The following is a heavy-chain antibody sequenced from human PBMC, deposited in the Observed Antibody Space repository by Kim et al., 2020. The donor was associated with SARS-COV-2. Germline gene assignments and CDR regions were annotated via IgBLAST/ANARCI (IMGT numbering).Heavy chain of an antibody. J-gene: IGHJ3*02. CDR3: AREQQLVNGFDI. CDR1: GFTFSSYG. CDR2: IWYDGSNK. Sequence: GGSLRLSCAASGFTFSSYGMHWVRQAPGKGLEWVAVIWYDGSNKYYGDSVKGRFTISRDNSKNTVYVQMNSLRAEDTAVYYCAREQQLVNGFDIWGQGTMVTVSS. V-gene: IGHV3-33*01. D-gene: IGHD6-13*01.